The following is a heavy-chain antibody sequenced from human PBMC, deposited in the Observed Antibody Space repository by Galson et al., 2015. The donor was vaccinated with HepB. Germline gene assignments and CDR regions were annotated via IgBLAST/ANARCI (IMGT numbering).Heavy chain of an antibody. CDR2: ISYDGSNK. CDR1: GFTFSSYA. D-gene: IGHD4-23*01. Sequence: SLRLSCAASGFTFSSYAMHWVRQAPGKGLEWVAVISYDGSNKYYADSVKGRFTISRDNSKNTLYLQMNSLRAEDTAVYYCARDRDDYGGNSFDYWGQGTLVTVSS. V-gene: IGHV3-30*04. J-gene: IGHJ4*02. CDR3: ARDRDDYGGNSFDY.